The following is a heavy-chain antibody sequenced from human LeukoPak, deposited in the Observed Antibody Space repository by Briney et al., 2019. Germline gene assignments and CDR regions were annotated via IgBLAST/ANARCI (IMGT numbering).Heavy chain of an antibody. V-gene: IGHV4-34*01. Sequence: PSETLSLTCAVYGGSFSGYYWSWIRQPPGKGLEWIGEINQSGSTNYNPSLKSRVTISLDTSKNQFSLKLTSMTAADTAVYYCARGGRCSSTSCYANWYFDVWGRGTLVTVSS. J-gene: IGHJ2*01. D-gene: IGHD2-2*01. CDR2: INQSGST. CDR3: ARGGRCSSTSCYANWYFDV. CDR1: GGSFSGYY.